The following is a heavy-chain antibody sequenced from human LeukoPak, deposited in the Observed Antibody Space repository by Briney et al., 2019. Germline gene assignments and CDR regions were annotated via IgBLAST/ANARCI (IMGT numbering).Heavy chain of an antibody. J-gene: IGHJ5*02. CDR3: ARQSSSWYEINWFDP. D-gene: IGHD6-13*01. V-gene: IGHV4-59*08. CDR1: GGSISSYY. Sequence: SETLSLTCTVSGGSISSYYWSWIRQPPGKGLEWIGYIYYSGSTNYNPSLKSRVTISVDTSKNQFSLKLSSVAAADTAVYYCARQSSSWYEINWFDPWGQGTLVTVSS. CDR2: IYYSGST.